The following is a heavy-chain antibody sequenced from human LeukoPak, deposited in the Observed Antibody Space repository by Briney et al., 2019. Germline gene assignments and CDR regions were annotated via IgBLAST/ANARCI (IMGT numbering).Heavy chain of an antibody. CDR1: GYTFTFYD. V-gene: IGHV1-8*03. CDR3: ARGRRDVFDI. CDR2: MNPHSGNT. Sequence: ASVKVSCKASGYTFTFYDIQWVRQAAGQGLGWMGWMNPHSGNTGYAQKFLGRITLTRNTSTSMAYMELTSLKSEDTAVYYCARGRRDVFDIWGQGTTVTVS. J-gene: IGHJ3*02.